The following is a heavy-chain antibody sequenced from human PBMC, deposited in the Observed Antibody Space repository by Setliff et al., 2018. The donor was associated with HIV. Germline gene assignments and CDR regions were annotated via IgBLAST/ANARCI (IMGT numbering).Heavy chain of an antibody. D-gene: IGHD1-26*01. Sequence: GGSLRLSCAASGFTFSGNPMHWVRQPPGRGLEWVASLSPDGRNQYYADSVKGRFTISRDNSRNELYLQMNSLRPEDTAVYHCTTSSGSFYQYYYYMDVWGKGTTVTVSS. J-gene: IGHJ6*03. CDR3: TTSSGSFYQYYYYMDV. V-gene: IGHV3-30*03. CDR1: GFTFSGNP. CDR2: LSPDGRNQ.